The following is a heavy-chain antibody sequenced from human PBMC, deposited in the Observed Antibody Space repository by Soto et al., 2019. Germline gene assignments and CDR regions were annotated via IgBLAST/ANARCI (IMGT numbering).Heavy chain of an antibody. D-gene: IGHD2-2*01. J-gene: IGHJ4*02. Sequence: QVQLQQWGAGLLKPSETLSLTCAVYGGSFSGYYWSWIRQPPGKGLEWIGEINHSGSTNYDPSLNSSVTISVVTSKNKVSLMLSSVTAADTALYYCASTYCSSTSCYLFDYWCQGTLVTVSS. CDR3: ASTYCSSTSCYLFDY. V-gene: IGHV4-34*01. CDR2: INHSGST. CDR1: GGSFSGYY.